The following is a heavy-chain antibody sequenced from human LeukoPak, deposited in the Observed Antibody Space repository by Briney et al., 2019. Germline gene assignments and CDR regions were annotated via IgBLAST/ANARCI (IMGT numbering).Heavy chain of an antibody. V-gene: IGHV4-39*07. D-gene: IGHD4-23*01. CDR2: IYYSGST. Sequence: SETLSLTCTVSGGSISSSSYYWGWIRQPPGKGLEWIGSIYYSGSTYYNPPLKSRVTISVDTSKNQFSLKLSSVTAADTAVYYCARGYHAGGYFDYWGQGTLVTVSS. CDR3: ARGYHAGGYFDY. J-gene: IGHJ4*02. CDR1: GGSISSSSYY.